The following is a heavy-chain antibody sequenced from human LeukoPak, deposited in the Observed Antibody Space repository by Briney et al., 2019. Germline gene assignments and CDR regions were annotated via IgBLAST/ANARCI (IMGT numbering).Heavy chain of an antibody. Sequence: GASVKVSCKASGGTFSSHPISWGRQAPGQGLEWMGEIIPIVGIVNYAQKFQVRVTINADESKNTAYMEVSSLRSDGPAVYFCARESRSVAEVPTMPRGLFDFWGQGTLVTVSS. CDR1: GGTFSSHP. CDR3: ARESRSVAEVPTMPRGLFDF. J-gene: IGHJ4*02. V-gene: IGHV1-69*10. CDR2: IIPIVGIV. D-gene: IGHD5-24*01.